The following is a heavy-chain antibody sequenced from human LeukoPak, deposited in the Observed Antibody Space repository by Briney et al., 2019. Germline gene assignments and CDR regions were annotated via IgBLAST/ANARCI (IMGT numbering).Heavy chain of an antibody. CDR1: GFTFSSYG. CDR2: ISYDGSNK. D-gene: IGHD1-26*01. J-gene: IGHJ4*02. V-gene: IGHV3-30*18. CDR3: AKDRWEDY. Sequence: GRSLRLSCAASGFTFSSYGMHWVRQAPGKGLEWVAVISYDGSNKYYADSVKGRFTISRNNSKNTLYLQINSRRAEDTAVYYCAKDRWEDYWGQGALVTVAS.